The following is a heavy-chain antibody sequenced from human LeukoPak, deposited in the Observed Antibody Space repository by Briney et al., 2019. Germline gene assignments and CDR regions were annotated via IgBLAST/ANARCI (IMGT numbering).Heavy chain of an antibody. CDR2: ISYDGSNK. CDR1: GFTFSSYG. Sequence: GRSLRLSCAASGFTFSSYGMHWVRQAPGKGLEWVAVISYDGSNKYYADSVKGRFTISRDNSKNTLYLQMNSLRAEDTAVYYCARDRDTAMEIDAFDIWGQGTMVTVSS. CDR3: ARDRDTAMEIDAFDI. V-gene: IGHV3-30*03. D-gene: IGHD5-18*01. J-gene: IGHJ3*02.